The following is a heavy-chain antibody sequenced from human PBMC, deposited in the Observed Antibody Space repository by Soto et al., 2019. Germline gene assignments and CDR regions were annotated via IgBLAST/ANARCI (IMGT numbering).Heavy chain of an antibody. V-gene: IGHV4-30-4*01. J-gene: IGHJ4*02. CDR1: GGSISSGDYY. D-gene: IGHD5-18*01. Sequence: SETLSLTCTVSGGSISSGDYYWSWIRQPPGKGLEWIGYIYYSGSTYYNPSLKSRVTISVDTSKNQFSLKLSSVTAADTAVYYCARDIGSYGYSFDYWGQGTLVTVSS. CDR2: IYYSGST. CDR3: ARDIGSYGYSFDY.